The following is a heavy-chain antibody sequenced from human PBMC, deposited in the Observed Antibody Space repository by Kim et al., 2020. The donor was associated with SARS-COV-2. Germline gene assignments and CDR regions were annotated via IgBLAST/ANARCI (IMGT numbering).Heavy chain of an antibody. CDR1: GGSFSGYY. V-gene: IGHV4-34*01. CDR3: ARGTRQWLVRGPYYYYMDV. CDR2: INHSGST. Sequence: SETLSLTCAVYGGSFSGYYWSWIRQPPGKGLEGIGEINHSGSTNYNPSLKSRVTISVDTSKNQFSLKLRSVTAADTAVYYCARGTRQWLVRGPYYYYMDVWGKGTTVTVSS. D-gene: IGHD6-19*01. J-gene: IGHJ6*03.